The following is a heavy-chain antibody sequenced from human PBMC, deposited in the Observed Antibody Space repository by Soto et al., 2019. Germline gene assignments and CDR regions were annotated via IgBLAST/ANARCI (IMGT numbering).Heavy chain of an antibody. Sequence: AETLCLTCTVSGGSISSSSYDLVWVRQPPGKGLEGIGGIYDSGSTYYNPSLKSRVTISVDTYKNQCALKLRSVTAADTAVYYCPRYEGGSGSYYTLSYYYGMDVWGQGTTVTVSS. CDR3: PRYEGGSGSYYTLSYYYGMDV. CDR2: IYDSGST. D-gene: IGHD3-10*01. V-gene: IGHV4-39*01. CDR1: GGSISSSSYD. J-gene: IGHJ6*01.